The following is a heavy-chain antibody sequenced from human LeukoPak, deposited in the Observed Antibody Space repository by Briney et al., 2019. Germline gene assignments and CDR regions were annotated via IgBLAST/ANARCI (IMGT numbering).Heavy chain of an antibody. CDR2: IMPLFGTA. V-gene: IGHV1-69*01. CDR3: ARLYGGSGSYPYSGMDV. J-gene: IGHJ6*04. CDR1: GGTFSSYA. D-gene: IGHD3-10*01. Sequence: SVRVSCKAAGGTFSSYAISWLRQAPGQGLEWMGGIMPLFGTAGDAQKLQGRGASSADAATITAYMELSSLRSEDTAVYYCARLYGGSGSYPYSGMDVWGKGTTVTVSS.